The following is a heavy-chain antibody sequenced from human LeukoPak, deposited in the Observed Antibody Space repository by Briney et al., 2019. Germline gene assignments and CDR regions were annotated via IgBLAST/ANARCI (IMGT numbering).Heavy chain of an antibody. CDR2: INPNSGGT. Sequence: ASVKVSCKASGYTFTGYYMHWVRQAPGQGLEWIGWINPNSGGTNYAQKFQGRVTMTRDTSISTAYMELSRLRSDDTAVYYCARDRTRTGYSSGWYHDYWGQGTLVTVSS. J-gene: IGHJ4*02. V-gene: IGHV1-2*02. CDR3: ARDRTRTGYSSGWYHDY. D-gene: IGHD6-19*01. CDR1: GYTFTGYY.